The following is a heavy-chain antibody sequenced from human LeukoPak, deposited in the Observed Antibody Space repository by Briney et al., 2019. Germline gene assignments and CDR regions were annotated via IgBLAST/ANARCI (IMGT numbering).Heavy chain of an antibody. V-gene: IGHV4-4*07. CDR2: IYTSGTI. J-gene: IGHJ6*03. D-gene: IGHD3-10*01. CDR3: ARHLRYYGSGSYYNGPYYYYMDV. Sequence: PSETLSLTCTVSGGSISSYYWSWIRQPAGTALEWIGRIYTSGTITYNPSLKSRVTMSVDTSKNQFSLKLSSVTAADTAVYYCARHLRYYGSGSYYNGPYYYYMDVWGKGTTVTISS. CDR1: GGSISSYY.